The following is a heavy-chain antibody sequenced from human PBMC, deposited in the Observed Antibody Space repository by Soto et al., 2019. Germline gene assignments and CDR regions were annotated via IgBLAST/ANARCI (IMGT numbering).Heavy chain of an antibody. V-gene: IGHV4-59*01. CDR1: GGSISSYY. CDR3: ARWLRPYYFDY. Sequence: QVQLQESGPGLVKPSETLSLTCTVSGGSISSYYWSWIRQPPGKGLEWIGYIYYSGSTNYNPSLTXRFTLSXXTSKTQFSLKLSSVTAADTAVYYCARWLRPYYFDYWGQGTLVTVSS. CDR2: IYYSGST. D-gene: IGHD5-12*01. J-gene: IGHJ4*02.